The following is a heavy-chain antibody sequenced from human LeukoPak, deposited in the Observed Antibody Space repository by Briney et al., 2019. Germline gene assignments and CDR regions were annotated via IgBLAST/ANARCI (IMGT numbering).Heavy chain of an antibody. CDR3: ARGMYYYGSGSYYYYYYYMDV. J-gene: IGHJ6*03. D-gene: IGHD3-10*01. V-gene: IGHV4-34*01. Sequence: SETLSLTCAVYGGSFSCYYWSWIRQPPGKGLEWSGEINHSGSTNYNPSLKSRVTISVDTSKNQFSLKLSSVTAADTAVYYCARGMYYYGSGSYYYYYYYMDVWGKGTTVTVSS. CDR1: GGSFSCYY. CDR2: INHSGST.